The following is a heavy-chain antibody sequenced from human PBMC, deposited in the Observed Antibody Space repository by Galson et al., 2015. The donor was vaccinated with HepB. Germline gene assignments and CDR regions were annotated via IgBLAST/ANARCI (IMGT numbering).Heavy chain of an antibody. V-gene: IGHV3-30*04. CDR3: ARGGYCSGGSCYSGQLFYYYGMDV. Sequence: SLRLSCAASGFTFSSYAMHWVRQAPGKGLEWVAVISYDGSNKYYADSVKGRFTISRDNSKNTLYLQMNSLRAEDTAVYYCARGGYCSGGSCYSGQLFYYYGMDVWGQGTTVTVSS. CDR1: GFTFSSYA. J-gene: IGHJ6*02. D-gene: IGHD2-15*01. CDR2: ISYDGSNK.